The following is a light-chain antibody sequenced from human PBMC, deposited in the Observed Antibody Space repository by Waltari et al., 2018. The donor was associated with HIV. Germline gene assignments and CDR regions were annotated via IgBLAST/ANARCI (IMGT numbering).Light chain of an antibody. J-gene: IGLJ3*02. CDR1: SRDIAGYKY. CDR2: EVS. CDR3: SSFTGTTALV. Sequence: QSALTQPASVSGSPGQSITIPCTGTSRDIAGYKYVSWFQQHPDKAPKLIIYEVSNRPSEISNRFSGSKSGNTASLTISELQAEDEADYYCSSFTGTTALVFGGGTKLTVL. V-gene: IGLV2-14*01.